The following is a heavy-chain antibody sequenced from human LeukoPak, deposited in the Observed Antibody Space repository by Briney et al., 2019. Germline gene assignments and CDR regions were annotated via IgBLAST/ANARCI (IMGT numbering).Heavy chain of an antibody. CDR1: GFTFSSYA. CDR3: ARQASSGWYDY. CDR2: ISSNGGST. V-gene: IGHV3-64*01. J-gene: IGHJ4*02. D-gene: IGHD6-19*01. Sequence: GSLRLSCAASGFTFSSYAMHWVRQAPGKGLEYVSAISSNGGSTYYANSVKGRFTISRDNSKNTLYLQMGSLRAEDMAVYYCARQASSGWYDYWGQGTLVTVSS.